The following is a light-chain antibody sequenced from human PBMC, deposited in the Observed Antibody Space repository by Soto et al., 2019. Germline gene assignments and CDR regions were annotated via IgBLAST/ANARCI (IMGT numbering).Light chain of an antibody. CDR3: SSYTNTTTLV. J-gene: IGLJ3*02. V-gene: IGLV2-14*02. Sequence: QSALTQPASVSGSPGQSITISCTGTSSDFGAYNLVSWYQHHPGRAPKLFIFDVSDRPSGVSNRFSGSKSGNTASLTISGLQAEDEAFYYCSSYTNTTTLVFGGGTKLTVL. CDR1: SSDFGAYNL. CDR2: DVS.